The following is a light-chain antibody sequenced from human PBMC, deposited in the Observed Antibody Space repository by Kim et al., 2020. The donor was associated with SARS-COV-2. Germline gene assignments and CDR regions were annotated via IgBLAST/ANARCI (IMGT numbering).Light chain of an antibody. CDR3: KHHSSGPLT. CDR1: QSISGY. V-gene: IGKV3-11*01. J-gene: IGKJ4*01. Sequence: LSPGERATSPGRASQSISGYLAWFRQKPGQAPRLLIYDVSNRATGIPARFSGGGSGTDLTLTISSLGPEDFALYYGKHHSSGPLTLGGGTKVDIK. CDR2: DVS.